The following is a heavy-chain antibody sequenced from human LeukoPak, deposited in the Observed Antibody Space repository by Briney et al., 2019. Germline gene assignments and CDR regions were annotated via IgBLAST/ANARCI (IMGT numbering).Heavy chain of an antibody. D-gene: IGHD3-9*01. CDR3: ARHGGNYDILTGYYRGDWFDP. V-gene: IGHV4-39*01. J-gene: IGHJ5*02. CDR1: GGSISSSSYY. Sequence: SETLSLTCTVSGGSISSSSYYWGWIRQPPGKGLEWIGSIYYSGSTYYNPSLTSRVTISVDTSKNQFSLKLSSVTAADTAVYYCARHGGNYDILTGYYRGDWFDPWGQGTLVTVSS. CDR2: IYYSGST.